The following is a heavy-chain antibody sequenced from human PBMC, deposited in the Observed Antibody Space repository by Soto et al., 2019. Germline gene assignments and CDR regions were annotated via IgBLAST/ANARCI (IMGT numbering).Heavy chain of an antibody. CDR2: ISAYNGNT. V-gene: IGHV1-18*01. CDR3: ARAIQVRSTNPGP. J-gene: IGHJ5*02. CDR1: GYTFTSYG. D-gene: IGHD5-18*01. Sequence: ASVKVSCKASGYTFTSYGISWVRQAPGQGLEWTGWISAYNGNTNYAQKLQGRVTMTTGTSTSTAYMELRSLRSDDTAVYYCARAIQVRSTNPGPWGQGTLVTVSS.